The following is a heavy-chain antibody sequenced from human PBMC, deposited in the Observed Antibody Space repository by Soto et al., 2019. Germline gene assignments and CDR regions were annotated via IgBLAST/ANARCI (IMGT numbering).Heavy chain of an antibody. CDR2: IKSKTDGGTT. CDR1: GFTFSNAW. CDR3: TTGGGDYYFWILDY. V-gene: IGHV3-15*01. D-gene: IGHD3-3*01. J-gene: IGHJ4*01. Sequence: EVRLVESGGGLVKPGGSLRLSCAASGFTFSNAWMSWVRQAPGKGLEWVVRIKSKTDGGTTDYAAPVKGRFTISRDDSKNTLYLQMNSLKTEDTAVYYCTTGGGDYYFWILDYSGHGTLVTVSS.